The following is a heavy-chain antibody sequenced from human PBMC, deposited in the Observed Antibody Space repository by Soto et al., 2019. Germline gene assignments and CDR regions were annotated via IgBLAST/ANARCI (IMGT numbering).Heavy chain of an antibody. CDR3: ARHVLTEFWYFDL. J-gene: IGHJ2*01. CDR1: GGSISSSSYY. CDR2: IYYSGST. V-gene: IGHV4-39*01. D-gene: IGHD3-10*01. Sequence: TSETLSLTCTVSGGSISSSSYYWGWIRQPPGKGLEWIGSIYYSGSTYYNPSLKSRVTISVDTSKNQFSLKLSSVTAADTAVYYCARHVLTEFWYFDLWGRGTLVTVSS.